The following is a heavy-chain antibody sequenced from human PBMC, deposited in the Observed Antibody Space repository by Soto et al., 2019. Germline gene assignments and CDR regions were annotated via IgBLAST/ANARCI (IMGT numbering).Heavy chain of an antibody. V-gene: IGHV1-2*02. D-gene: IGHD6-19*01. CDR1: GYTFTGYY. Sequence: GASVKVSCKASGYTFTGYYMHWVRQAPGQGFEWMGRISPKSGGTNYAQKFKGRVTMTWDTSLNTAYMELSSLVSEDTAVYYCARPPGYISDWYYFDLWGQGTLVTVSS. CDR2: ISPKSGGT. J-gene: IGHJ4*02. CDR3: ARPPGYISDWYYFDL.